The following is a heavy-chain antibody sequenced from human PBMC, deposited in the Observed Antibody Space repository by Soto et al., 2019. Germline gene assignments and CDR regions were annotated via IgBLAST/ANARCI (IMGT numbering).Heavy chain of an antibody. Sequence: SETLSLTCTVSGGSISSGDYYWSWIRQPPGKGLEWIGYIYYSGTTYYSPSLKSRVTISVDTSNNQFSLKLSSVTAADAAVYYCARAGMVPPSYYYYGMDVWGQGTTVTVSS. J-gene: IGHJ6*02. CDR2: IYYSGTT. CDR3: ARAGMVPPSYYYYGMDV. V-gene: IGHV4-30-4*01. CDR1: GGSISSGDYY. D-gene: IGHD3-10*01.